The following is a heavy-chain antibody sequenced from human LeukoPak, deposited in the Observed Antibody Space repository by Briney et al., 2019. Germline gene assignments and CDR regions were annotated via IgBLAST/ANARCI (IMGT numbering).Heavy chain of an antibody. CDR2: IYTSGDT. V-gene: IGHV4-4*07. CDR3: ARGGHHAPAHYYFYQYMDV. J-gene: IGHJ6*03. CDR1: GGSISNYY. D-gene: IGHD1-14*01. Sequence: SETLSLTCTVSGGSISNYYWSWIRQPAGKGLEWIARIYTSGDTNYISSLKSRVTMSLDTSKNQFSLDLRSVTAADTAVYFCARGGHHAPAHYYFYQYMDVWGKGTTVTVSS.